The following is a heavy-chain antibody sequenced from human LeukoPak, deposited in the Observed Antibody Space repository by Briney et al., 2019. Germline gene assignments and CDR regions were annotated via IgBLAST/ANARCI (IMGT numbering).Heavy chain of an antibody. CDR1: GGSISSYY. D-gene: IGHD3-10*01. CDR3: ARLLGAELWFGELPFGGHFDY. J-gene: IGHJ4*02. Sequence: PSETLSLTCTVSGGSISSYYWSWIRQPPAKGLEWIGYIYYSGSTNYNPSLKSRVTISVDTSKNQFSLKLSSVTAADTAVYYCARLLGAELWFGELPFGGHFDYWGQGTLVTVSS. CDR2: IYYSGST. V-gene: IGHV4-59*08.